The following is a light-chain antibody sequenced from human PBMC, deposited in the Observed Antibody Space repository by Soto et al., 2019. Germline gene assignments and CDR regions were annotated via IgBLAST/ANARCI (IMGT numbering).Light chain of an antibody. J-gene: IGLJ2*01. Sequence: QSALTQPASVSGSPGQSITISCTGTSSDIGGYKYVSWYQHHPGTAPKLMIYDVTNRPSGVSNRFSGSKSGNTASLTISGLQAEDEGDYYCTSYASNSTPVVFGGGTKLTVL. CDR2: DVT. CDR3: TSYASNSTPVV. CDR1: SSDIGGYKY. V-gene: IGLV2-14*03.